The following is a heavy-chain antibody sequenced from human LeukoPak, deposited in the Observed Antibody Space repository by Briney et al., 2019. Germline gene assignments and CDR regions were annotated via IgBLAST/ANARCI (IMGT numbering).Heavy chain of an antibody. J-gene: IGHJ6*03. CDR3: ARGELAARLSYYYMDV. D-gene: IGHD6-6*01. CDR1: GYTFSSYD. CDR2: MNPNSGNT. V-gene: IGHV1-8*01. Sequence: ASVKVSCKASGYTFSSYDINWVRQATGQGLEWMGWMNPNSGNTGYAQKFQGRVTMTRNTSLSTAYMELSTLRSEDTAVYHCARGELAARLSYYYMDVWGKGTTVTVSS.